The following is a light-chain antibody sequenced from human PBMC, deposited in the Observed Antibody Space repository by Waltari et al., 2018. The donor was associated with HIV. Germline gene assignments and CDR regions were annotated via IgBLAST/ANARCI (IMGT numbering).Light chain of an antibody. CDR3: QQYSAFPWT. Sequence: DIPMTQSLSTRSAPMGDRVSITCRASQSISNWLAWYQQKPGQAPKLLIYRASTLESGVPSRFSGSGSGTEFTLTINNLQPDDFATYYCQQYSAFPWTFGQGAKVEIK. CDR2: RAS. J-gene: IGKJ1*01. CDR1: QSISNW. V-gene: IGKV1-5*03.